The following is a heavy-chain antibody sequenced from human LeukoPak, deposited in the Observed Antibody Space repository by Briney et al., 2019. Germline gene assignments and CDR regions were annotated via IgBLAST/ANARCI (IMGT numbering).Heavy chain of an antibody. CDR1: GFTFSSYG. J-gene: IGHJ4*01. V-gene: IGHV3-23*01. Sequence: GGSLRLSCAASGFTFSSYGMHWVRQAPVKGLEWVSAVSGSGGTTYYADSVKGRFTISRDNSKNTLYLQMNSLRAEDTAVYYCAKGIYSSGWSYFDYWGHGTLVTVSS. CDR3: AKGIYSSGWSYFDY. CDR2: VSGSGGTT. D-gene: IGHD6-19*01.